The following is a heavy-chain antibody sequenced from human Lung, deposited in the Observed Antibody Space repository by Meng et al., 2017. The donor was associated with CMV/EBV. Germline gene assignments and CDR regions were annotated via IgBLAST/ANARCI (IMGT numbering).Heavy chain of an antibody. D-gene: IGHD1-26*01. CDR1: GFTFSDYY. CDR2: ISSSSSYT. CDR3: ARAGVGTGSSGVY. Sequence: QVELGGVGGGLVKPGGSLRLSCAASGFTFSDYYMSWIRQAPGKGLEWVSYISSSSSYTNYADSVKGRFTISRDNAKNSLYLQMNSLRAEDTAVYYCARAGVGTGSSGVYWGQGTLVTVSS. V-gene: IGHV3-11*06. J-gene: IGHJ4*02.